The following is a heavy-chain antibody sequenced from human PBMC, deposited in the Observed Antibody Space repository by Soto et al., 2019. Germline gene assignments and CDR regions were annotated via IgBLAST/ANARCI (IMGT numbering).Heavy chain of an antibody. V-gene: IGHV4-34*01. CDR1: GGSFSGYY. Sequence: QVQLQQWGAGLLKPSETLSLTCAVYGGSFSGYYWSWIRQPPGKGLEWIGEINHSGSTNYNPSLKSLVTISVDTSKNQFSLKLSSVTAADTAVYYCARTDDSSGYNFDYWGQGTLVTVSS. CDR3: ARTDDSSGYNFDY. CDR2: INHSGST. J-gene: IGHJ4*02. D-gene: IGHD3-22*01.